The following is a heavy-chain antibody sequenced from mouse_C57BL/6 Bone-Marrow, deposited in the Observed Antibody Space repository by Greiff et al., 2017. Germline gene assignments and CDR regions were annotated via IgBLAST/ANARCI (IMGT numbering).Heavy chain of an antibody. CDR2: IYPRSGNT. Sequence: VQLQQSGAELARPGASVKLSCKASGYTFTSYGISWVKQRTGQGLEWIGAIYPRSGNTYSNEKFKGQATLTAAKSSSTAYMALSSLKSEDSAVFFCARGNDGSSGGGQGTLVTVSA. CDR3: ARGNDGSSG. V-gene: IGHV1-81*01. CDR1: GYTFTSYG. D-gene: IGHD1-1*01. J-gene: IGHJ3*01.